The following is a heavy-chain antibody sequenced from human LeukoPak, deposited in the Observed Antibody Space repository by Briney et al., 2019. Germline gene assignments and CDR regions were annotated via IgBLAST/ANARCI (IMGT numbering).Heavy chain of an antibody. CDR2: ICAYNGNT. D-gene: IGHD2-15*01. V-gene: IGHV1-18*01. CDR3: ARSRGYCGGGSCYFDY. CDR1: RYTFTSYA. J-gene: IGHJ4*02. Sequence: WGSVKVSCQACRYTFTSYAISWVRQAPAQGLEWMGWICAYNGNTNYAQELQGRLTMTTDTSTSTAYMELRSLISDDAAVYYCARSRGYCGGGSCYFDYWGQGTLVTVSS.